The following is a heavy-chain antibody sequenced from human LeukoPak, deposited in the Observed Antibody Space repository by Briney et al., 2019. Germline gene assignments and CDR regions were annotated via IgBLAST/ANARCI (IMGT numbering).Heavy chain of an antibody. V-gene: IGHV3-30*02. Sequence: HSGGSLRLSCAASGFTFSSYGMHWVRQAPVKGLEWVAFIRYDGSNKYYADSVKGRFTISRDNSKNTLYLQMNSLRAEDTAVYYCAKDRFYDFWSGYQGRGYAFDIWGQGTMVTVSS. CDR2: IRYDGSNK. D-gene: IGHD3-3*01. CDR1: GFTFSSYG. J-gene: IGHJ3*02. CDR3: AKDRFYDFWSGYQGRGYAFDI.